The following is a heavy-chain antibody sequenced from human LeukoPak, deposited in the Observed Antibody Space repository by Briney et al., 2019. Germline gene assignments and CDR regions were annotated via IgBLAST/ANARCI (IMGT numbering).Heavy chain of an antibody. J-gene: IGHJ6*02. CDR1: GFTFSSYS. CDR3: ARAKASTVTHYRYYYYGMDV. Sequence: PGGSLRLSCAASGFTFSSYSMNWVRQAPGKGLEWVSSISGSSSYIYYADSVKGRFTISRDNAKNSLYLQMNSLRAEDTAVYYCARAKASTVTHYRYYYYGMDVWGQGTTVTVSS. CDR2: ISGSSSYI. D-gene: IGHD4-11*01. V-gene: IGHV3-21*01.